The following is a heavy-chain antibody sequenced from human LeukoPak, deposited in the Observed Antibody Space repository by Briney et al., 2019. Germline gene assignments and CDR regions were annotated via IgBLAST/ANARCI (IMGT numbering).Heavy chain of an antibody. CDR3: ARDYYSRFDP. V-gene: IGHV4-38-2*02. J-gene: IGHJ5*02. CDR2: IYHSGST. CDR1: GYSISSGYY. Sequence: SETLSLTCTVSGYSISSGYYWGWIRQPPGKGLEWIGSIYHSGSTYYNPSLKSRVTISVDTSKNQFSLKLSSVTAADTAVYYCARDYYSRFDPWGQGTLVTVSS. D-gene: IGHD1-26*01.